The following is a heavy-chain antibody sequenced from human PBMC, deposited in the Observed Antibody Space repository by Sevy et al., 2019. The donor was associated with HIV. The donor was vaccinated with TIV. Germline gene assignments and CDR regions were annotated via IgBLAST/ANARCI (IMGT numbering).Heavy chain of an antibody. D-gene: IGHD2-15*01. CDR2: ISYDGSNK. CDR3: ARVLGYGSGGSCYSVKSYYYYGMDV. Sequence: GGSLRLSCAASGFTFSSYAMHWVRQAPGKGLEWVAVISYDGSNKYYADSVKGRFTISRDNSKNTLYLQMNSLRAEDTAGYYCARVLGYGSGGSCYSVKSYYYYGMDVWGQGTTVTVSS. J-gene: IGHJ6*02. V-gene: IGHV3-30-3*01. CDR1: GFTFSSYA.